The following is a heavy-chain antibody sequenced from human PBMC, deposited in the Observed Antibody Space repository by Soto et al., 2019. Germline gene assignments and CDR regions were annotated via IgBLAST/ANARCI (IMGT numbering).Heavy chain of an antibody. D-gene: IGHD2-15*01. CDR3: AKEYCSGGSCYSAEGYYFDY. V-gene: IGHV3-23*01. J-gene: IGHJ4*02. CDR1: GFTFSSYA. Sequence: EVQLLESGGGLVQSGGSLRLSCAASGFTFSSYAMSWVRWAPGKGLEWVSAISGSGGSRYYADSVQGRFTISRDNSKNTLYLQMNSLRADDTAVYYCAKEYCSGGSCYSAEGYYFDYWGQGTLVTVSS. CDR2: ISGSGGSR.